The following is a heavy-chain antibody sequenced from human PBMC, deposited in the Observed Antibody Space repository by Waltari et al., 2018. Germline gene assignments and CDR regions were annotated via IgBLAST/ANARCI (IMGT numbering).Heavy chain of an antibody. J-gene: IGHJ4*02. CDR3: AKDRERKTPRYDSSGN. D-gene: IGHD3-22*01. CDR2: ISGSGGST. Sequence: EVQLVESGGGLVQPGGSLRLSCAASGFTFRSYAMSWVRQAPGKGLEWVSVISGSGGSTYYADSVKGRFTISRDNSKNTLYLQMNSLRAEDTAVYYCAKDRERKTPRYDSSGNWGQGTLVTVSS. V-gene: IGHV3-23*04. CDR1: GFTFRSYA.